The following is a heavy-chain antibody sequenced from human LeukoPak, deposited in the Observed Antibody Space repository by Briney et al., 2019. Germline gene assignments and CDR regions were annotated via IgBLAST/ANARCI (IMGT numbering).Heavy chain of an antibody. D-gene: IGHD3-22*01. V-gene: IGHV3-66*01. CDR2: IYSGGST. J-gene: IGHJ4*02. CDR3: ARGLYAKRTYYFDSSGYFYGDYFDY. CDR1: GFTVSSNY. Sequence: GGSLRLSCAASGFTVSSNYMSWVRQAPGKGLEWVSVIYSGGSTYYADSVKGRFTISRDNSKNTLYLQMNSLRAEDTAVYYCARGLYAKRTYYFDSSGYFYGDYFDYWGQGTLVTVSS.